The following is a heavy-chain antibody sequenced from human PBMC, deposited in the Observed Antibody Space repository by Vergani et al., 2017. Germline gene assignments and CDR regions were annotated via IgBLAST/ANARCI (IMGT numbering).Heavy chain of an antibody. D-gene: IGHD2-15*01. Sequence: QVQLKESGPGLVKPSETLSLTCTVSNFFISSNAYYWGWIRPAPGRGLEWIGSLHHNGATSHNPSLRSRVTMSVDTSKNQFALSLNSVTVADTAVYYCARSRPYCTSGSCPAIWGQGTLVTVSS. CDR1: NFFISSNAYY. CDR2: LHHNGAT. J-gene: IGHJ4*02. V-gene: IGHV4-38-2*02. CDR3: ARSRPYCTSGSCPAI.